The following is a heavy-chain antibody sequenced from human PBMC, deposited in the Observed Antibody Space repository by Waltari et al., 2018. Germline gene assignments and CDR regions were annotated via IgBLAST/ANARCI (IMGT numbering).Heavy chain of an antibody. J-gene: IGHJ4*02. CDR2: IYHSGST. V-gene: IGHV4-38-2*02. CDR1: GYSISSGYY. D-gene: IGHD3-16*02. CDR3: ARQDFVIPFVY. Sequence: QVQLQESGPGLVKPSETLSLTCTVSGYSISSGYYWGWIRQPPGKGLEWIGSIYHSGSTSYNPSLKSRVTISVDTSKNQFSLKLSSVTAADTAVYYCARQDFVIPFVYWGQGTLVTVSS.